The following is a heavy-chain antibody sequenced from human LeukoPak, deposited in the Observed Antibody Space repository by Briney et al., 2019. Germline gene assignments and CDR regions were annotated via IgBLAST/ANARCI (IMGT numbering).Heavy chain of an antibody. CDR3: AREEKWYDAFDI. Sequence: SETLSLTCAVSGYSISSGYYWSWIRQPAGKGLEWIGRIYTSGSTNYNPSLKSRVTMSVDTSKNQFSLKLSSVTAADTAVYYCAREEKWYDAFDIWGQGTMVTVSS. CDR1: GYSISSGYY. V-gene: IGHV4-4*07. J-gene: IGHJ3*02. CDR2: IYTSGST. D-gene: IGHD2-8*01.